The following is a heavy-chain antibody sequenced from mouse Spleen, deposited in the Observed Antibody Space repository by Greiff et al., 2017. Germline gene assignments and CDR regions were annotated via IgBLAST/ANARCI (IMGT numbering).Heavy chain of an antibody. V-gene: IGHV5-9-2*01. CDR1: GFTFSSYG. CDR2: ISGGGSYT. CDR3: ARHGTTATYFDY. Sequence: EVKLMESGGGLVKPGGSLKLSCAASGFTFSSYGMSWVRQTPEKRLEWVATISGGGSYTYYPDSVKGRFTISRDNAKNNLYLQMSSLRSEDTALYYCARHGTTATYFDYWGQGTTLTVSS. J-gene: IGHJ2*01. D-gene: IGHD1-2*01.